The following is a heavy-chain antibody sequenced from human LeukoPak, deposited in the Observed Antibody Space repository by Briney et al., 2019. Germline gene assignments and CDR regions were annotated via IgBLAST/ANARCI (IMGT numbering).Heavy chain of an antibody. D-gene: IGHD3-10*01. CDR3: ARAQESTMVRGVINYFDY. Sequence: GGSLRLSCAASGFTVSSNYMSWVRQAPGKGLEWVSVIYSGGSTYYADSVKGRFTISRDNSKNTLYLQMNSLRAEDTAVYYCARAQESTMVRGVINYFDYWGQGTLVTVSS. CDR1: GFTVSSNY. V-gene: IGHV3-66*01. CDR2: IYSGGST. J-gene: IGHJ4*02.